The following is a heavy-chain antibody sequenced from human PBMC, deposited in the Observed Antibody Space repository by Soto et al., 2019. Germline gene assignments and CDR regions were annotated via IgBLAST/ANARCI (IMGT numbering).Heavy chain of an antibody. CDR1: GFTFCSYS. CDR3: ARDVERGYYDFWSGHTAHMDV. Sequence: EVQLVESGGGLVKPGGSLRLSCAASGFTFCSYSMNWVRQAPGKGLEWVSSISSSSSYIYYADSVKGRFTISRDNAKNSLYLQMNSLRAEDTAVYYCARDVERGYYDFWSGHTAHMDVWGKGTTVTVSS. V-gene: IGHV3-21*01. CDR2: ISSSSSYI. J-gene: IGHJ6*03. D-gene: IGHD3-3*01.